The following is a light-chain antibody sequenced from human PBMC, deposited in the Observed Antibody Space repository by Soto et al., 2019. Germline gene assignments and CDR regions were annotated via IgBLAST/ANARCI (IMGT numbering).Light chain of an antibody. Sequence: DIQMTQSPSTLSASVGDRVTITCRASQSISRWLAWYQQKPGKAPKVLIWDASSLQREVPSRFSGSASGTEFTLSISCLQPDDFAPYYCPPYNGYSSWTFGQGTKLDIK. J-gene: IGKJ1*01. CDR1: QSISRW. V-gene: IGKV1-5*01. CDR2: DAS. CDR3: PPYNGYSSWT.